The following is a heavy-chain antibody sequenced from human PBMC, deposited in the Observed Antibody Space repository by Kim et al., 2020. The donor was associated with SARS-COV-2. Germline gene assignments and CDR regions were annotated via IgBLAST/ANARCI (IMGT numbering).Heavy chain of an antibody. CDR3: ARVGSGMFYQAPLDF. Sequence: GGSLRLSCAASGFTFNKYAMAWVRQAIGKGLEWVSGVSASGGTSYYADSVKGRFTISRDNSRNTLSLQVISLRAEDTAIYYCARVGSGMFYQAPLDFWG. V-gene: IGHV3-23*01. J-gene: IGHJ3*01. CDR1: GFTFNKYA. D-gene: IGHD3-10*01. CDR2: VSASGGTS.